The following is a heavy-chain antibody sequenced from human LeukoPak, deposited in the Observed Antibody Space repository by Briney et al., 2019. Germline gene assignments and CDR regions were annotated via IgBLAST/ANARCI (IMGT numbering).Heavy chain of an antibody. Sequence: SGPTLAKPTQTLMLTCTLSGFSLTTSGVGVGWIRQPPGKALEWLALIYWNDDTRYNPSLKSRLTITKDTSKNQVVLTMTNMDPVDTATYCCAHRPPPYCYDSSGYYYDVFDYWGQGTLVTVSS. CDR3: AHRPPPYCYDSSGYYYDVFDY. CDR1: GFSLTTSGVG. V-gene: IGHV2-5*01. CDR2: IYWNDDT. J-gene: IGHJ4*02. D-gene: IGHD3-22*01.